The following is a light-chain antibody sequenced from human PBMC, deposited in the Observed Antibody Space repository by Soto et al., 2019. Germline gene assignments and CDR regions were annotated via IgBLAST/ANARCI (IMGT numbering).Light chain of an antibody. CDR3: QQYNRYAVT. J-gene: IGKJ1*01. CDR1: QSASTF. Sequence: IHMTLSPSTLSASVGYRVTITCRASQSASTFLAWYQQKPGQAPKLLIYDASTLQSGVPSRFSASGYGTEFALTISGLQPDDFAVYYCQQYNRYAVTFGQGTKVDIK. CDR2: DAS. V-gene: IGKV1-5*01.